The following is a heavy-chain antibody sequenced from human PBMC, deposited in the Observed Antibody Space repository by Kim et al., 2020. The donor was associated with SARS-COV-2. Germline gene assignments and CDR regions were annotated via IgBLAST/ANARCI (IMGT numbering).Heavy chain of an antibody. Sequence: SDTLSLTCAVYDGSFSGYYWSWIRQPPGKVLEWIGEINHSGSTNYNPSLKSRVTISLDTSKNQFSLKLSSVTAADTAVYYCARGEDELELGAPAFDIWGQGTMVTVSS. J-gene: IGHJ3*02. D-gene: IGHD7-27*01. CDR3: ARGEDELELGAPAFDI. V-gene: IGHV4-34*01. CDR2: INHSGST. CDR1: DGSFSGYY.